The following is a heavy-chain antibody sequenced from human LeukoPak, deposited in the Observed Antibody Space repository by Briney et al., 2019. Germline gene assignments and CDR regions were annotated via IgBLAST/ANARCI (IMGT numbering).Heavy chain of an antibody. V-gene: IGHV3-30*02. CDR2: IRYDGSNK. Sequence: GGSLRLSCAASGFTFSSYGMHWVRQAPGKGLEWVAFIRYDGSNKYYADSVKGRFTISRDNAKNTLYLQMNSLRAEDTAVYYCARGYSYGYGTGYYFDYWGQGTLVTVSS. CDR3: ARGYSYGYGTGYYFDY. CDR1: GFTFSSYG. D-gene: IGHD5-18*01. J-gene: IGHJ4*02.